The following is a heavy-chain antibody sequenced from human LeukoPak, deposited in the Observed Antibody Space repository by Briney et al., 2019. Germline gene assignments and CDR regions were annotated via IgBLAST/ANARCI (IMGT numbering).Heavy chain of an antibody. V-gene: IGHV4-34*01. Sequence: PSETLSLTCAVYGGSFSGYYWSWIRQPPGKGLEWIGEINHSGSTNYNPSLKSRVTISVDTSKNQFSLKLSSVTAADTAVYYCARGRYSRYYYYYYGMDVWGQGTLVTVSS. CDR3: ARGRYSRYYYYYYGMDV. CDR2: INHSGST. D-gene: IGHD5-12*01. J-gene: IGHJ6*02. CDR1: GGSFSGYY.